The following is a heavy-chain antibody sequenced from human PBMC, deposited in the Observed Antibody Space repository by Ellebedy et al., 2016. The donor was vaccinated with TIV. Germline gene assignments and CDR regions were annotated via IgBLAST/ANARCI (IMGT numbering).Heavy chain of an antibody. J-gene: IGHJ4*02. CDR1: GGSISSGGYY. V-gene: IGHV4-31*03. Sequence: SETLSLTXTVSGGSISSGGYYWSWIRQHPGKGLEWIGYIYYSGSIYYNPSLKSRVTISVDTSKNQFSLKLSSVTAADTAVYYCARVTGESGYYVVARRYYFDYWGQGTLVTVSS. D-gene: IGHD3-22*01. CDR2: IYYSGSI. CDR3: ARVTGESGYYVVARRYYFDY.